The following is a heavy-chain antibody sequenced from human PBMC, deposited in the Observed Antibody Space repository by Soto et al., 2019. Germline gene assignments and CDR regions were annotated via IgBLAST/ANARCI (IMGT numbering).Heavy chain of an antibody. V-gene: IGHV1-8*01. CDR1: GYTFTSYD. Sequence: ASVKVSCKASGYTFTSYDINWVRQATGQGLEWMGWMNANSGNTGYAQKFQGRGTMTRNTSTSTAYMELRSLRSDDTAVYYCARDDVADRPGSSYGMDVWGQGPTVTVS. J-gene: IGHJ6*02. CDR2: MNANSGNT. CDR3: ARDDVADRPGSSYGMDV. D-gene: IGHD6-6*01.